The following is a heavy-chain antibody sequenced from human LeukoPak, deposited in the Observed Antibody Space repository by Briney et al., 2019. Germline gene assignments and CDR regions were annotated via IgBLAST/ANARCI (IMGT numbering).Heavy chain of an antibody. CDR1: GGSISSSSYY. CDR2: IYYSGST. Sequence: PSETLSLTCTVSGGSISSSSYYWGWIRQPPGKGLEWIGSIYYSGSTYYNPSLKSRVTISVDTSKNQFSLKLSSVTAADTAVYYCARLGTYCTSTSCYPDAFDIWGQGTMVTVSS. V-gene: IGHV4-39*01. J-gene: IGHJ3*02. CDR3: ARLGTYCTSTSCYPDAFDI. D-gene: IGHD2-2*01.